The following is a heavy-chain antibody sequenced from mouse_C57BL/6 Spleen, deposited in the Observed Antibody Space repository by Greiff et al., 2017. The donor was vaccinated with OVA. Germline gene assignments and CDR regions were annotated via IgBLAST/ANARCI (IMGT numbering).Heavy chain of an antibody. J-gene: IGHJ2*01. CDR1: GFTFSDYY. Sequence: EVKLMESEGGLVQPGSSMKLSCTASGFTFSDYYMAWVRQVPEKGLEWVANINYDGSSTYYLDSLKSRFIISRDNAKNILYLQMSSLKSEDTATYYCARRTRSGYFDYWGQGTTLTVSS. CDR2: INYDGSST. CDR3: ARRTRSGYFDY. V-gene: IGHV5-16*01. D-gene: IGHD2-13*01.